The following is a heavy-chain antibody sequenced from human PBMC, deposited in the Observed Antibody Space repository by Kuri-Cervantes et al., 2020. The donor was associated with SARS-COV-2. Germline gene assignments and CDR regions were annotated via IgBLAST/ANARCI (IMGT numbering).Heavy chain of an antibody. Sequence: SETLSLTCAVYGGSFSNYNWNWIRQSPGKGLEWIAEINHSGSTSYNPSLKSRFTISVDTSKNQFSLKVRSVAAADTAVYYCARARSSIGVVRGAMYYFWHMDVWSEGTTVTVSS. J-gene: IGHJ6*03. CDR3: ARARSSIGVVRGAMYYFWHMDV. CDR2: INHSGST. CDR1: GGSFSNYN. V-gene: IGHV4-34*01. D-gene: IGHD3-10*01.